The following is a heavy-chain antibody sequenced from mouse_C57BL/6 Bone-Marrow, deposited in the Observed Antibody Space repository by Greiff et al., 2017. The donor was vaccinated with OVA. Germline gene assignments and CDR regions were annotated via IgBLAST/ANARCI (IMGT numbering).Heavy chain of an antibody. CDR1: GYTFTSYG. V-gene: IGHV1-81*01. Sequence: QVQLKESGAELARPGASVKLSCKASGYTFTSYGISWVKQRTGQGLEWIGEIYPRSGTTYYNEKFKGKATLTADKSSSTAYMELRSLTSEDSAVYFCARDGYLYAMDYWGQGTSVTVSS. CDR2: IYPRSGTT. CDR3: ARDGYLYAMDY. D-gene: IGHD2-3*01. J-gene: IGHJ4*01.